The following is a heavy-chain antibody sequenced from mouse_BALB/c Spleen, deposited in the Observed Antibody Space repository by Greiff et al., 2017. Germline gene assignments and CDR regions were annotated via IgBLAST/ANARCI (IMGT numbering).Heavy chain of an antibody. CDR2: ISSGSSTI. J-gene: IGHJ3*01. CDR3: ARKALDY. CDR1: GFTFSSFG. V-gene: IGHV5-17*02. Sequence: EVQLVESGGGLVQPGGSRKLSCAASGFTFSSFGMHWVRQAPEKGLEWVAYISSGSSTIYYADTVKGRFTISRDNPKNTLFLQMTSLRSEDTAMYYCARKALDYWGQGTLVTVSA.